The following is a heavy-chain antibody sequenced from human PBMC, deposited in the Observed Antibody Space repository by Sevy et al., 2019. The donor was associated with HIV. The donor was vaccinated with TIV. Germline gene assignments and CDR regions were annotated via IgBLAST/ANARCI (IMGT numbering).Heavy chain of an antibody. CDR3: AKEKSCGGACYYFDY. D-gene: IGHD2-21*02. CDR1: QLRFEDSD. CDR2: INWNAAAT. J-gene: IGHJ4*02. V-gene: IGHV3-20*04. Sequence: GGSLRLSCVASQLRFEDSDMNWVRQVPGKGLQWVSGINWNAAATSYTDSVKGRFTISIDNAKNTLYLQMDSLRGEDTGLYFCAKEKSCGGACYYFDYWGQGALVTVSS.